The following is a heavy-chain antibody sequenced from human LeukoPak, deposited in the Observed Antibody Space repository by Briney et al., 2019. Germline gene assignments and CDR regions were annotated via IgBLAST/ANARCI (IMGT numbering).Heavy chain of an antibody. CDR1: GYTFTGYY. CDR3: ARDQGLRILVD. D-gene: IGHD6-25*01. J-gene: IGHJ4*02. V-gene: IGHV1-18*04. CDR2: ISAYNGNT. Sequence: GASVKVSCKASGYTFTGYYMHWVRQAPGQGLEWMGWISAYNGNTNYAQKLQGRVTMTTDTSTSTAYMELRSLRSDDTAVYYCARDQGLRILVDWGQGTLVTVSS.